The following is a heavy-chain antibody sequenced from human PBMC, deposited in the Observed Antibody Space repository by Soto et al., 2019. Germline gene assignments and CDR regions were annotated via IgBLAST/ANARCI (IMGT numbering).Heavy chain of an antibody. Sequence: QVQLVQSGAEVKKPGASVKVSCKASGYTFTGYYMHWVRQAPGQGLEWMGWINPNSGGTNYAQKFQGRVTMTRDTSISTAYMELSRLRSDDTAVYYCARDHRSYGYLRYYYYGMDVWGQGTTVTVSS. CDR1: GYTFTGYY. J-gene: IGHJ6*02. V-gene: IGHV1-2*02. CDR3: ARDHRSYGYLRYYYYGMDV. CDR2: INPNSGGT. D-gene: IGHD5-18*01.